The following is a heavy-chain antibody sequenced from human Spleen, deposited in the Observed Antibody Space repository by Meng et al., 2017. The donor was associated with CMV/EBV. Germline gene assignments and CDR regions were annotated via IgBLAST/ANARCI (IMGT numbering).Heavy chain of an antibody. Sequence: GGSLRLSCAASGFTFSSYEMNWVRQAPGKGLEWVSGVSGSGDRTYHADSVKGRFTISRDNSKNTLYLQMNSLRVDDTAVYYCAKFGIDGSSLYFYYDMDVWGQGTTVTVSS. CDR1: GFTFSSYE. CDR2: VSGSGDRT. J-gene: IGHJ6*02. D-gene: IGHD5-24*01. CDR3: AKFGIDGSSLYFYYDMDV. V-gene: IGHV3-23*01.